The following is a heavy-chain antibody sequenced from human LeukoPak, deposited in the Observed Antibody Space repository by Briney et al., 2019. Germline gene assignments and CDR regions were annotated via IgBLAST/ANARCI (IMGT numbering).Heavy chain of an antibody. D-gene: IGHD3-22*01. CDR1: RYTFIGYY. CDR2: INPSGGST. CDR3: ARGTGDSSGSQDY. Sequence: GSSVKDSCKASRYTFIGYYMHWLRQAPGQGLAWMGIINPSGGSTSYAQKFEGIVTMTRDTSTSTVYMELSSLRSEDTAVYYCARGTGDSSGSQDYWGQGTLVSVSS. J-gene: IGHJ4*02. V-gene: IGHV1-46*01.